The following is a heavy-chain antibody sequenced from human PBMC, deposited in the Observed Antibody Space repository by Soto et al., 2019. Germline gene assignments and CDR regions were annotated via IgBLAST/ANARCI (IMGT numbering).Heavy chain of an antibody. Sequence: ASVKVSCKASGYTFTSYGISWVRQAPGQGLEWMGWISAYNGNTNYAQKLQGRVTMTTDTSTSTAYMELRSLRSDDTAVYYCAGVPCSGGSCYLFDYWGRGTLVTVSS. CDR1: GYTFTSYG. CDR3: AGVPCSGGSCYLFDY. D-gene: IGHD2-15*01. CDR2: ISAYNGNT. J-gene: IGHJ4*02. V-gene: IGHV1-18*01.